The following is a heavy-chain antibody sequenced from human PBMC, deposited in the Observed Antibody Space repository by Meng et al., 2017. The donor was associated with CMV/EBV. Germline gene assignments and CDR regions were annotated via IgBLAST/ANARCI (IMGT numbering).Heavy chain of an antibody. CDR3: ARVTSRVAGAFDY. Sequence: QGRLEGSGPGLVKPSPTLSLSCTVSGGSISSGDYYWSWIRQPPGKGLEWIGYIYYSGSTYYNPSLKSRVTISVDTSKNQFSLKLSSVTAADTAVYYCARVTSRVAGAFDYWGQGTLVTVSS. CDR1: GGSISSGDYY. J-gene: IGHJ4*02. V-gene: IGHV4-30-4*08. D-gene: IGHD1-14*01. CDR2: IYYSGST.